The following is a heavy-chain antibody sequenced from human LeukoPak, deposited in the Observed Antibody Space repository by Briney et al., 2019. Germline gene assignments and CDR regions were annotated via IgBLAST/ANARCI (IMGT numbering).Heavy chain of an antibody. D-gene: IGHD1-26*01. CDR3: AGFLERMGATRYFVY. CDR1: GLTVSSNY. J-gene: IGHJ4*02. CDR2: IYSGGST. V-gene: IGHV3-53*01. Sequence: GGSLRLSCAASGLTVSSNYMSWVRQAPGKGLEWVSVIYSGGSTYYAASLKSRFTISRDTSKNTLYLKMSTLRAADTAVYYCAGFLERMGATRYFVYWGQGTLITVSS.